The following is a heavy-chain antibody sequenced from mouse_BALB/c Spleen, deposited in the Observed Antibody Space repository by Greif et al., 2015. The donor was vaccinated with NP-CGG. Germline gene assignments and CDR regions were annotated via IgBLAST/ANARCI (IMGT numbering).Heavy chain of an antibody. CDR3: ARVYYRYDVRAMDY. J-gene: IGHJ4*01. CDR1: GFTFSSYG. V-gene: IGHV5-6-3*01. D-gene: IGHD2-14*01. Sequence: EVQVVESGGGLVQPGGSLKLSCAASGFTFSSYGMSWVRQTPDKRLELVATINSNGGSTYYPDSVKGRFTISRDNAKNTLYLQMSSLKSEDTAMYYCARVYYRYDVRAMDYWGQGTSVTVSS. CDR2: INSNGGST.